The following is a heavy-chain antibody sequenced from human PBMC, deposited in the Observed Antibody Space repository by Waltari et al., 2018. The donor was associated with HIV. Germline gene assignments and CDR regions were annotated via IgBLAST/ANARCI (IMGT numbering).Heavy chain of an antibody. CDR1: GFTFTNYW. CDR2: IKDDGSEK. J-gene: IGHJ6*02. V-gene: IGHV3-7*01. Sequence: EVQLMESGGGLVQSGGSLRLPCAASGFTFTNYWMSWVRQTQGKGLEWVAYIKDDGSEKYYMGSVKGRFTISRDNAKNSMFLQMNSLRAEDTAVYYCARIGTFPHNYAIDFWGQGTTVTVSS. D-gene: IGHD1-26*01. CDR3: ARIGTFPHNYAIDF.